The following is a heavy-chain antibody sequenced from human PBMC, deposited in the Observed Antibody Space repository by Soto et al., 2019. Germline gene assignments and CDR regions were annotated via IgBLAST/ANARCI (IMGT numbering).Heavy chain of an antibody. CDR2: ISSTGSTI. CDR3: ARSKGSGYSYGMDA. CDR1: GCAFIYYY. D-gene: IGHD3-10*01. V-gene: IGHV3-11*01. Sequence: ALIRSVSGCGCAFIYYYMSWIHQAPGKGLEWVSYISSTGSTIYYADSVKGRFTISRDNAKNSLNLQMNSLRAEDTAVYYCARSKGSGYSYGMDAWGQGTTVTVSS. J-gene: IGHJ6*02.